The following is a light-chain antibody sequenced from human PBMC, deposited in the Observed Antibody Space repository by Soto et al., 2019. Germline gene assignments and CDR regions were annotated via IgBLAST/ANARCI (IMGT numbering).Light chain of an antibody. Sequence: DIQMTQSPSTLSVSVGDRVTITCRASQSISSWLAWSQQKPGKAPKLMIYAASSLASGIPPRFSGSRSGTDFTLNISSLQPDDFSAYYCQQYNSWLSYTLGYGTKLEIK. CDR2: AAS. J-gene: IGKJ2*01. CDR3: QQYNSWLSYT. CDR1: QSISSW. V-gene: IGKV1-5*01.